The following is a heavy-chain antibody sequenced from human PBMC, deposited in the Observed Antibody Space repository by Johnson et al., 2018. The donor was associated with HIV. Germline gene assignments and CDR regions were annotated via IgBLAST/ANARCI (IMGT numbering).Heavy chain of an antibody. J-gene: IGHJ3*02. CDR1: GFTFSNAW. D-gene: IGHD5-12*01. V-gene: IGHV3-30*03. Sequence: VESGGGLVKPGGSLRLSCAASGFTFSNAWMSWVRQAPGKGLEWVAVISYDASNKYYEDSVKGRFTISRDNSKNTLYLQMNSLRAEDTAVYYCARVGVSGYDLAAFDIWGQGTMVTVSS. CDR2: ISYDASNK. CDR3: ARVGVSGYDLAAFDI.